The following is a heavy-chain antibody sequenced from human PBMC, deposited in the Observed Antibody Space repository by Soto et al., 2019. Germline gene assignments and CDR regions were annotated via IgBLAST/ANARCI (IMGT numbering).Heavy chain of an antibody. CDR1: GFTIISHA. CDR2: ISGSGGST. J-gene: IGHJ4*02. D-gene: IGHD4-17*01. CDR3: AKDLAETRPDDYFY. V-gene: IGHV3-23*01. Sequence: PGGPLRLSYTASGFTIISHAMRRILQTPGKGLEWVSAISGSGGSTYYADSVKGRFTISRDSSKNTLYLQMNSLRAEDTAVYYCAKDLAETRPDDYFYWGQGTLVTVSS.